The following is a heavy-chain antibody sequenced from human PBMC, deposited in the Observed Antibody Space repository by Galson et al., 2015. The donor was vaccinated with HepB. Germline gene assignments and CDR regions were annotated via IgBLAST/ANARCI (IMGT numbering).Heavy chain of an antibody. CDR2: IIPIFGTA. CDR1: GGTFSSYA. Sequence: SCKASGGTFSSYAISWVRQAPGQGLEWMGGIIPIFGTANYAQKFQGRVTITADESTSTAYMELSSLRSEDTAVYYCASSITMVQGVIIQYNWFDPWGQGTLVTVSS. CDR3: ASSITMVQGVIIQYNWFDP. V-gene: IGHV1-69*01. J-gene: IGHJ5*02. D-gene: IGHD3-10*01.